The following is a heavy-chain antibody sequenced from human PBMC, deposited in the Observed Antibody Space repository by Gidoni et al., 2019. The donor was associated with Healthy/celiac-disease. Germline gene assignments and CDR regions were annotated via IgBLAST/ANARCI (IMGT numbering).Heavy chain of an antibody. CDR3: ANSPGEATIIDFDY. V-gene: IGHV3-23*01. J-gene: IGHJ4*02. CDR2: ISGSGGST. Sequence: LEWVSAISGSGGSTYYADSVKGRFTISRDNSKNTLYLQMNSLRAEDTAVYYCANSPGEATIIDFDYWGQGTLVTVSS. D-gene: IGHD5-12*01.